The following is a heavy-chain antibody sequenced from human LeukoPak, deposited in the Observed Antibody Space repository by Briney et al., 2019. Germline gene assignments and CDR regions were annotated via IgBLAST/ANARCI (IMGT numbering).Heavy chain of an antibody. Sequence: GASVKVSCKASGYTFTGYYMHWVRQAPGQGLEWMGWINPNSGGTNYAQKFQGRVTMTRDTSISTAYMELSRLRSDDTAVYYCARDPFRSSYYYYMDVWGKGTTVTVSS. CDR2: INPNSGGT. V-gene: IGHV1-2*02. D-gene: IGHD2-2*01. CDR3: ARDPFRSSYYYYMDV. J-gene: IGHJ6*03. CDR1: GYTFTGYY.